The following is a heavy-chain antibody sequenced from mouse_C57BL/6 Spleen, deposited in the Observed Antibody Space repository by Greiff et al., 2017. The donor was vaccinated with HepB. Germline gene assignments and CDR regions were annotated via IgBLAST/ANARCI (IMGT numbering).Heavy chain of an antibody. D-gene: IGHD2-3*01. Sequence: QVQLQQPGAELVKPGASVKLSCKASGYTFTSYWMHWVKQRPGQGLEWIGMIHPNSGSTNYNEKFKSKATLTVDKSSSTAYMQLSSLTSEDSAVYYGVDGYYGEIGYFDVWGTGTTVTVSS. J-gene: IGHJ1*03. V-gene: IGHV1-64*01. CDR2: IHPNSGST. CDR1: GYTFTSYW. CDR3: VDGYYGEIGYFDV.